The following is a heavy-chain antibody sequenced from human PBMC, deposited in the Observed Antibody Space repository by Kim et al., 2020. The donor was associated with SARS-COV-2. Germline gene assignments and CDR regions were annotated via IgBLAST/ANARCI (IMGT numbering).Heavy chain of an antibody. CDR3: VRDRWGGDFAI. CDR2: ITKTTSTI. CDR1: GFTFSAYD. V-gene: IGHV3-48*01. D-gene: IGHD2-21*01. Sequence: GGSLRLSCATSGFTFSAYDMNWVRQAPGKGLEWLSFITKTTSTIYYADSVKGRFTTSRDNAKNSLYLQMNSLTAEDTAVYFCVRDRWGGDFAIWGQGT. J-gene: IGHJ3*02.